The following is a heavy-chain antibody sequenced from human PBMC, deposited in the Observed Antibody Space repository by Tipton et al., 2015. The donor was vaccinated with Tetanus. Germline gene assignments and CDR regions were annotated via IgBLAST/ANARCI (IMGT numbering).Heavy chain of an antibody. J-gene: IGHJ4*02. CDR2: ISGSGGST. Sequence: LSLTCAASGFTFSSYAMSWVRQAPGKGLEWVSAISGSGGSTYYADSVKGRFTISRDNSKNTLYLQMNSLRAEDTAVYYCAKVFLSRAGVTLTYDYWGQGTLVTVSS. V-gene: IGHV3-23*01. CDR1: GFTFSSYA. D-gene: IGHD5-18*01. CDR3: AKVFLSRAGVTLTYDY.